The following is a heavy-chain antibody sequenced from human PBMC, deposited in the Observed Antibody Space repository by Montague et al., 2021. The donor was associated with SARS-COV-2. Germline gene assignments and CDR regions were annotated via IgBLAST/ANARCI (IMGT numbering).Heavy chain of an antibody. V-gene: IGHV3-21*01. CDR2: ISSSSSYI. J-gene: IGHJ6*02. D-gene: IGHD3-3*01. CDR3: ARGYDFWSGDYYYYYGMDV. CDR1: GFTFSSYS. Sequence: SLRLSCAASGFTFSSYSMNWVRQAPGKGLEWVSSISSSSSYIYYADSVKGRFTISRDNAKNSLYLQMNSLRAEDTAVYYCARGYDFWSGDYYYYYGMDVWGQGTTVTVSS.